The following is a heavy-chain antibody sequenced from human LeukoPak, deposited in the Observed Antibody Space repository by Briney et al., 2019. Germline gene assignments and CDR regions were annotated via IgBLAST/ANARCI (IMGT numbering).Heavy chain of an antibody. V-gene: IGHV3-30*02. D-gene: IGHD2-21*01. CDR3: AKEDVARELHS. CDR1: GFTFSSYG. CDR2: IYYGESNY. Sequence: GGSLRLSCAASGFTFSSYGMHWVRQAPGKGLEWVAVIYYGESNYYYADSVKGRFTISRDNSKNTVDLQMNSLRVEDTAVYYCAKEDVARELHSWGQGTLVTVSS. J-gene: IGHJ4*02.